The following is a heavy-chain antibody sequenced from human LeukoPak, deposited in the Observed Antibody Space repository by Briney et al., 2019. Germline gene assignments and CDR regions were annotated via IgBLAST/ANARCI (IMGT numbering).Heavy chain of an antibody. J-gene: IGHJ4*02. D-gene: IGHD2-2*01. V-gene: IGHV4-34*01. CDR2: INHSGST. Sequence: SETLSLTCTVSGGSISSYYWSWIRQPPGKGLEWIGEINHSGSTNYNPSLKSRVTISVDTSKNQFSLKLSSVTAADTAVYYCARVPDPIVVVPAARPFDYWGQGTLVTVSS. CDR1: GGSISSYY. CDR3: ARVPDPIVVVPAARPFDY.